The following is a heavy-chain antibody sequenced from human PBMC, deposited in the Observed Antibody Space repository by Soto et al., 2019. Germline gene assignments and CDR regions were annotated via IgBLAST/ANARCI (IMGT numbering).Heavy chain of an antibody. D-gene: IGHD6-13*01. Sequence: TGGSLRLSCSVSGFTLNTYSMHWVRQAPGKGLEWVAVVSFDGVNKHYRDSVKGRFTISRDIAKNMLYLQMTSLRLEDTALYYCARDPDLIVAAGNYFDYWGQGTLVTVSS. CDR1: GFTLNTYS. J-gene: IGHJ4*02. CDR3: ARDPDLIVAAGNYFDY. CDR2: VSFDGVNK. V-gene: IGHV3-30-3*01.